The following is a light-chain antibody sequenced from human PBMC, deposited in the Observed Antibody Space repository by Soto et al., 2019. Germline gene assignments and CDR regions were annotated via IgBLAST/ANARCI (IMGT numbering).Light chain of an antibody. J-gene: IGLJ1*01. Sequence: QSVLTQPASVSGSPGQSITISCTGTSSDIGGFYYVSWYQHHPGKDPKLMIYQVSNRPSGVPNRFSGSKSGNTASLTISGLQAEDEADYFCSSYSSSSTFYVFGAGTKATVL. CDR1: SSDIGGFYY. V-gene: IGLV2-14*01. CDR3: SSYSSSSTFYV. CDR2: QVS.